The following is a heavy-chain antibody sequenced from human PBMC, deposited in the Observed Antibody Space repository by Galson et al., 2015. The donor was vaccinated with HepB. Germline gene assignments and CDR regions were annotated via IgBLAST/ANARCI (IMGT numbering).Heavy chain of an antibody. CDR1: GFTFSTYT. J-gene: IGHJ4*02. Sequence: SLRLSCAASGFTFSTYTMNWVRQAPEKGLEWVSSISSSSSYKYYADSVKGRFTISRDNAKNSLYLQMNSLRAEDTAVYYCARGYKYGLDYWGQGTLVTVSS. CDR2: ISSSSSYK. V-gene: IGHV3-21*01. D-gene: IGHD5-18*01. CDR3: ARGYKYGLDY.